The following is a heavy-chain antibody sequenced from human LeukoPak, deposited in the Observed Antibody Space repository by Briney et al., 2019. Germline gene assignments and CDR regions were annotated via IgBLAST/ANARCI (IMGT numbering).Heavy chain of an antibody. Sequence: SQTLSLTCTVSGGSISSGSYYWSWIRQPAGKGLEWIGRIYTSGSTNYNPSLKSRVTMSVDTSKNQFSLKLSSVTAADTAVYYCARGVGTMVRGVQRYYYYMDVWGKGTTVTISS. V-gene: IGHV4-61*02. J-gene: IGHJ6*03. CDR3: ARGVGTMVRGVQRYYYYMDV. D-gene: IGHD3-10*01. CDR2: IYTSGST. CDR1: GGSISSGSYY.